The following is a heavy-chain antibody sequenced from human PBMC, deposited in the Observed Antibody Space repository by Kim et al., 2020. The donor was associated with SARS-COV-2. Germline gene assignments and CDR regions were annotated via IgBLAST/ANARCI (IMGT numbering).Heavy chain of an antibody. Sequence: GESLKISCKGSGYSFTSYWISWVRQMPGKGLEWMGRIDPSDSYTNYSPSFQGHVTISADKSIRPAYLQWSSLKASDTAMYYCARTRGGIIPSYWYFGLWGRGTLVTVSS. V-gene: IGHV5-10-1*01. CDR3: ARTRGGIIPSYWYFGL. CDR2: IDPSDSYT. J-gene: IGHJ2*01. CDR1: GYSFTSYW. D-gene: IGHD1-20*01.